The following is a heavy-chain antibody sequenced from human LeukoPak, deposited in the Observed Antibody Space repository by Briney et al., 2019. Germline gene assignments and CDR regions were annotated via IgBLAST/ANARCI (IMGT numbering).Heavy chain of an antibody. CDR1: GGSISSYY. CDR3: ARSTRSGSYVDY. CDR2: IYTSGST. D-gene: IGHD1-26*01. J-gene: IGHJ4*02. Sequence: SETLPLTCTVSGGSISSYYWSWIRQPAGKGLEWIGRIYTSGSTNYNPSLKSRVTMSVDTSKNQFSLKLSSVTAADTAVYYCARSTRSGSYVDYWGQGTLVTVSS. V-gene: IGHV4-4*07.